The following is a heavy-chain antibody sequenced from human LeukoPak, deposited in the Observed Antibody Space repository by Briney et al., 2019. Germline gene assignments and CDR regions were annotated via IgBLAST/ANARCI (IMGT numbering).Heavy chain of an antibody. V-gene: IGHV3-23*01. CDR3: AKRISGWYYSDY. CDR1: GFTFSAYA. Sequence: GESLRLSCAASGFTFSAYAMSWVRQAPGKGLEWVSAITGSGASTYYADFVKGRFTISRDNSKNTLYLQMNSLRAEDTAVYYCAKRISGWYYSDYWGQGTLVTVSS. D-gene: IGHD6-19*01. CDR2: ITGSGAST. J-gene: IGHJ4*02.